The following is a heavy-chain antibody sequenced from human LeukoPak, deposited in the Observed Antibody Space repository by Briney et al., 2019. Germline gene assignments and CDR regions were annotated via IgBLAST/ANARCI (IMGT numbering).Heavy chain of an antibody. V-gene: IGHV4-59*01. CDR3: ARGSSWSYYFDY. CDR2: FYYSGST. Sequence: GKGLEXIGYFYYSGSTNYSPSLKSRVTISIDTSKNQFSLKLNSVTAADTAVYYCARGSSWSYYFDYWGQGTLVTVSS. J-gene: IGHJ4*02. D-gene: IGHD6-13*01.